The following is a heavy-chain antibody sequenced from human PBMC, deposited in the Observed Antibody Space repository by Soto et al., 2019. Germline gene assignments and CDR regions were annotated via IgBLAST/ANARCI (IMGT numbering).Heavy chain of an antibody. CDR1: GFTFKNFA. J-gene: IGHJ5*02. Sequence: EVQLLESGGGLVQPGGSLRLSCVASGFTFKNFAMTWVRQAPGKGMEWVSAIGGSGSSANYADSVKGRFTDSRDDSKRTLYLQMSGLRVDDTARYYCATDAVAYNGEWDWFDLWGQGTLVTVSS. D-gene: IGHD3-10*01. V-gene: IGHV3-23*01. CDR3: ATDAVAYNGEWDWFDL. CDR2: IGGSGSSA.